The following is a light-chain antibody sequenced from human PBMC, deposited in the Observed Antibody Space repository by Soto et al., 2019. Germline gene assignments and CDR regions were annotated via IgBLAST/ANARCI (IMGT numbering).Light chain of an antibody. CDR2: EGS. CDR1: SSDTGSYNL. Sequence: QSVLTQPASVSGSPGQSITISCTGTSSDTGSYNLVSWYQQHPGKAPKLMIYEGSERPSGVSNRFSGSKSGNTASLTISGLQAEDEADYYCCSYAGSSTLYVFGNGTKLTVL. J-gene: IGLJ1*01. V-gene: IGLV2-23*01. CDR3: CSYAGSSTLYV.